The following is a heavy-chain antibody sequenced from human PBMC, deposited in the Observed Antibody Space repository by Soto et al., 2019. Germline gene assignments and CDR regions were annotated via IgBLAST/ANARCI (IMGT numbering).Heavy chain of an antibody. CDR3: ARGRRQFGSGCNCHFPPFDF. CDR1: GGSFSGYY. J-gene: IGHJ4*02. V-gene: IGHV4-34*02. CDR2: VNHSGST. Sequence: QVQLQEWGAGLLKPSETLSLTCAVYGGSFSGYYWSWIRQPPGKGLEWIGEVNHSGSTNYNPSLLDRVPISVDTSKNQFSLKLSSVTAADTAVYYCARGRRQFGSGCNCHFPPFDFLGQGTLVTVSS. D-gene: IGHD2-15*01.